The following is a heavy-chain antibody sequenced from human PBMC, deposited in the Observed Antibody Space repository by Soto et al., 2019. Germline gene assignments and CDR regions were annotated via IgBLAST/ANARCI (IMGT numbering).Heavy chain of an antibody. CDR1: GYTFTDYY. CDR3: APWNKYCSSTTCYPYGMVV. CDR2: IDPEDGQI. J-gene: IGHJ6*02. Sequence: EVQLVQSGAEVKKPGATVKISCKVSGYTFTDYYMHWVQQAPGRGLEWMGLIDPEDGQIIYAEKFQGRVTITADTSTDTAYMELSSLRSEDTAIYYCAPWNKYCSSTTCYPYGMVVWGQGTTVTVSS. V-gene: IGHV1-69-2*01. D-gene: IGHD2-2*01.